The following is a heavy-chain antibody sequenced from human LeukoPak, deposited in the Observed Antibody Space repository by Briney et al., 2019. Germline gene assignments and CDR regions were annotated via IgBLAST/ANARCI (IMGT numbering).Heavy chain of an antibody. CDR3: ARVGCSGGSCYSGLDY. J-gene: IGHJ4*02. Sequence: GGSLRLSCAASGFTFSSYSMNWVRQAPGKGLEWVSSISSSSSYIYYADSVKGRFTISRDNATNSLYLQMNSLRAEDTAVYYCARVGCSGGSCYSGLDYWGQGTLVTVSS. CDR1: GFTFSSYS. V-gene: IGHV3-21*01. CDR2: ISSSSSYI. D-gene: IGHD2-15*01.